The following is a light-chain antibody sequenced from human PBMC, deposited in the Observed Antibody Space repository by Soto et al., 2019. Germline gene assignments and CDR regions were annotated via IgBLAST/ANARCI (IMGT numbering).Light chain of an antibody. Sequence: DIQMTQSPSSVSASVGDRVTITCRASQAIDSWLAWYQQKAGEAPKLLIFTGSLLHSGVPPRFSGSGSGTDFTLTISSLQTDDFGTYYCQQTLSFPPTFGQETKV. V-gene: IGKV1-12*01. J-gene: IGKJ1*01. CDR2: TGS. CDR1: QAIDSW. CDR3: QQTLSFPPT.